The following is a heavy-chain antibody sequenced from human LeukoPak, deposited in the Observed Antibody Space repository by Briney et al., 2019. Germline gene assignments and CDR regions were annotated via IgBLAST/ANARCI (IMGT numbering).Heavy chain of an antibody. J-gene: IGHJ4*02. CDR2: INPNDGDT. CDR1: GYTFTDY. D-gene: IGHD2-2*01. CDR3: ARANFLYCSSSTCLFDY. Sequence: ASVKVSCKASGYTFTDYMHWVRQAPGQGFEWMGWINPNDGDTNYVQKFQGRVTMTRDTSISTAHMEVSRLRSDDTAVYYCARANFLYCSSSTCLFDYWGQGTLVTVSS. V-gene: IGHV1-2*02.